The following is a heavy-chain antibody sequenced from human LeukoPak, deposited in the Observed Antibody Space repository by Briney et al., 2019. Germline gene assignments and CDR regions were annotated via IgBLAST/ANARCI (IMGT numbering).Heavy chain of an antibody. CDR1: GFTFGDYA. Sequence: GGSLRLSCTASGFTFGDYAMTWVRQAPGKGLEWVGFIRSKIYGGTPEYAASVKGRFTISRDDSKGIAYLQMNSLKTEDTAVYYCTTDSIQLWLLPDYWGRGTLVTVSS. CDR3: TTDSIQLWLLPDY. J-gene: IGHJ4*02. D-gene: IGHD5-18*01. V-gene: IGHV3-49*04. CDR2: IRSKIYGGTP.